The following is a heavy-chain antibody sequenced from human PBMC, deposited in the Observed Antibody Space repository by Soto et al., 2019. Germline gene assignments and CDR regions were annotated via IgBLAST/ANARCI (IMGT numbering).Heavy chain of an antibody. D-gene: IGHD1-26*01. CDR1: GGSIIDYY. J-gene: IGHJ6*02. CDR3: ARQSGGDYYYGMDV. CDR2: IYYSGTT. V-gene: IGHV4-59*08. Sequence: PSETLSLTCTVSGGSIIDYYWSWIRQPPGKGLEWIGYIYYSGTTDYSPSLKSRVTISVDTSKNQFSLKLSSVTAADSAIYYCARQSGGDYYYGMDVWAQGTAVTV.